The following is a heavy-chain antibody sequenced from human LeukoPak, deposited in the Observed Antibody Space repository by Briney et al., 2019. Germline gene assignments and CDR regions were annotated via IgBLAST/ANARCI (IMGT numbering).Heavy chain of an antibody. CDR1: GYTFTGYY. D-gene: IGHD5-12*01. Sequence: ASVKVSCKASGYTFTGYYMHWVRQAPGQGLEWMGWINPNSGGTNYAQKFQGRVTMTRDTSISTAYMELSRLRSDDTAVYYCVRTLLYSGYDSGSWFDPWGQGTLVTVSS. CDR2: INPNSGGT. CDR3: VRTLLYSGYDSGSWFDP. J-gene: IGHJ5*02. V-gene: IGHV1-2*02.